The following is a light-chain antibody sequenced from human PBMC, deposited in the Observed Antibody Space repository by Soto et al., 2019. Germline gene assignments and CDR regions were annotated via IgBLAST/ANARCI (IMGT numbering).Light chain of an antibody. Sequence: DIQMTQSPSTLSGSVVERVTITCRASQTISSWLAWYQQKPGKAPKLLIYKASTLKSGVPSRFSGSGSGTEFTLTISSLQSEDFAVYYCQQHSKWPRTFGQGTKV. CDR2: KAS. J-gene: IGKJ1*01. V-gene: IGKV1-5*03. CDR1: QTISSW. CDR3: QQHSKWPRT.